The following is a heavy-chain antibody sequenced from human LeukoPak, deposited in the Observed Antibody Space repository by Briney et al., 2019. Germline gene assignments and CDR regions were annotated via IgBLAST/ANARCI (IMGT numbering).Heavy chain of an antibody. CDR1: GFTFSSYA. J-gene: IGHJ4*02. CDR3: ARDRGRLGELSSDY. D-gene: IGHD3-16*02. CDR2: ISSSSSYI. V-gene: IGHV3-21*01. Sequence: PGGSLRLSCAASGFTFSSYAMSWVRQAPGKGLEWVSSISSSSSYIYYADSVKGRFTISRDNAKNSLYLQMNSLRAEDTAVYYCARDRGRLGELSSDYWGQGTLVTVSS.